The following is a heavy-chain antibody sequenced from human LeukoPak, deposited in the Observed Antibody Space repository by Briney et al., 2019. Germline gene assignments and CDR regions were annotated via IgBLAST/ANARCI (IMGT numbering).Heavy chain of an antibody. CDR3: ARDSRRGYDSSGYNFDY. V-gene: IGHV3-66*01. CDR1: GFTVSSNY. Sequence: GGSLRLSCAASGFTVSSNYMNWVRQAPGKGLEWVSVIYSGGSTHYTDSVKGRFTISRDNSKNTLYLQMNSLRAEDTAVYYCARDSRRGYDSSGYNFDYWGQGTLVTVSS. CDR2: IYSGGST. J-gene: IGHJ4*02. D-gene: IGHD3-22*01.